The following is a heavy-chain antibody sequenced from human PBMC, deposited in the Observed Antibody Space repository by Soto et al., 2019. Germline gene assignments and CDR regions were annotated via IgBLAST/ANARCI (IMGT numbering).Heavy chain of an antibody. V-gene: IGHV3-30-3*01. J-gene: IGHJ3*02. CDR3: ARGDGGWFLDAFDI. D-gene: IGHD6-19*01. Sequence: PGGSLRLSCAASGFTFSSYAMHWVRQAPGKGLEWVAVISYDGSNKYYADSVKGRFTISRDNSKNTLYPQMNSLRAEDTAVYYCARGDGGWFLDAFDIWGQGTMVTVSS. CDR1: GFTFSSYA. CDR2: ISYDGSNK.